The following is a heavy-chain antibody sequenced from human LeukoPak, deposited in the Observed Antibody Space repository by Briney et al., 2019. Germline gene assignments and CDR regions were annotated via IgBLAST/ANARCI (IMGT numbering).Heavy chain of an antibody. J-gene: IGHJ4*02. Sequence: SQTLSLTCTVSGGSVSTGGYYWGWIRQSPEKGLEWIGYIYHTGSTYYTPSLKSRVTMSLDSPKNQFSLKLTSVTAADTAVYYCVREGAQTSFDSWGQGALVAVSS. D-gene: IGHD3-16*01. CDR3: VREGAQTSFDS. V-gene: IGHV4-30-2*06. CDR1: GGSVSTGGYY. CDR2: IYHTGST.